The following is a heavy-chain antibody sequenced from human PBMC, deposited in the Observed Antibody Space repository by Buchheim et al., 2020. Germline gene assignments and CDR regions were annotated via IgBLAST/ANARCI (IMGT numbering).Heavy chain of an antibody. CDR2: IYYSGST. CDR3: ARANIVLMVYVGWFDP. D-gene: IGHD2-8*01. CDR1: GGSISSYY. V-gene: IGHV4-59*12. J-gene: IGHJ5*02. Sequence: QVQLQESGPGLVKPSETLSLTCTVSGGSISSYYWSWIRQPPGKGLEWIGYIYYSGSTNYNPSLKSRVTISVDTSKNQFSLKLSSVTAADTAVYYCARANIVLMVYVGWFDPWGQGTL.